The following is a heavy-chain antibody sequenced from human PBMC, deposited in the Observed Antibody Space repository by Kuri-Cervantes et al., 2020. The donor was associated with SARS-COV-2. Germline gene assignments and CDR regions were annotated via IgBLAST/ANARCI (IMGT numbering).Heavy chain of an antibody. J-gene: IGHJ4*02. CDR1: GYSISSGYY. V-gene: IGHV4-38-2*01. Sequence: ESLKISCAVSGYSISSGYYWGWIRQPPGKGLEWIGSIYHSGSTYYNLSLKRRVTFSVDTPGNQFSLRLNSVTAADTAVYYCARVDWGSGHFDYWGQGSLVTVSS. CDR2: IYHSGST. D-gene: IGHD3/OR15-3a*01. CDR3: ARVDWGSGHFDY.